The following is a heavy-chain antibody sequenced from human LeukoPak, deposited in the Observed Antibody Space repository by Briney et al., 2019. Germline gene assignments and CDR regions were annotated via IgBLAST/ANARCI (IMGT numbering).Heavy chain of an antibody. J-gene: IGHJ4*02. CDR2: VDPEDYET. V-gene: IGHV1-24*01. CDR1: GHTLTEIF. D-gene: IGHD3-22*01. Sequence: ASVKVSCKVSGHTLTEIFMHWVRQAPGKGFEWMGGVDPEDYETINAQKFQGRVTMTEDTSTDTAYMELSSLRSEDTAVYYCASERRNYDSPVDYWGQGTLVTVSS. CDR3: ASERRNYDSPVDY.